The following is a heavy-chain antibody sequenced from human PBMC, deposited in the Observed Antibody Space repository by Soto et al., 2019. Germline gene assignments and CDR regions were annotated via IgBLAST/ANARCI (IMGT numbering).Heavy chain of an antibody. CDR2: IYHSGSP. J-gene: IGHJ2*01. D-gene: IGHD4-17*01. Sequence: QVQLQESGPGLVKPSGTLSLTCAVSSGSISSSNWWSWVRQPPGKGLEWIGEIYHSGSPNYHPSLKSRVTISVDKSKNQFSLKLSSVTAADTAVYYCARDLATVTPRYWYFDLWGRGTLVTVSS. V-gene: IGHV4-4*02. CDR1: SGSISSSNW. CDR3: ARDLATVTPRYWYFDL.